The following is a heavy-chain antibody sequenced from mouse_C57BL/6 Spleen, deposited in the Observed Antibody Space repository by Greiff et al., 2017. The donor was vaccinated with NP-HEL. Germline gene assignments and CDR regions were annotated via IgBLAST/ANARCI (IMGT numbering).Heavy chain of an antibody. J-gene: IGHJ1*03. CDR2: IYPRSGNT. CDR1: GYTFTSYG. V-gene: IGHV1-81*01. Sequence: VKLQQSGAELARPGASVKLSCKASGYTFTSYGISWVKQRTGQGLEWIGEIYPRSGNTYYNEKFKGKATLTADKSSSTAYMELRSLTSEDSAVYFCAREGGYGSSYRYFDVWGTGTTVTVSS. D-gene: IGHD1-1*01. CDR3: AREGGYGSSYRYFDV.